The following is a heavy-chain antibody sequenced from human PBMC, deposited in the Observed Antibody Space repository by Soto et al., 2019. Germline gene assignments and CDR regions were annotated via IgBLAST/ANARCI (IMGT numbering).Heavy chain of an antibody. J-gene: IGHJ4*02. D-gene: IGHD2-2*01. CDR1: GFTFSSYG. V-gene: IGHV3-33*01. CDR3: ARTASAAPYYFDY. CDR2: IWYDGSNK. Sequence: QVQLVESGGGVVQPGRSLRLSCAASGFTFSSYGMHWVRQAPGKGLEWVAVIWYDGSNKYYADSVKGRFTISRDNSKNPLYLQMNSLRAEDTAVYYCARTASAAPYYFDYWGQGTLVTVSS.